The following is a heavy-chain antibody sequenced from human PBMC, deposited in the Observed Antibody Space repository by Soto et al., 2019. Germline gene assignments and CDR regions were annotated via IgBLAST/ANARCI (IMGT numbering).Heavy chain of an antibody. CDR2: IYYSGST. D-gene: IGHD4-4*01. CDR3: ATSNWFDP. V-gene: IGHV4-39*01. Sequence: QLQLQESGPGLVKPSETLSLTCTVSGGSISTSGYFWGWIRQPPGKGLEWIGTIYYSGSTYYNPPLKSRVTIPVATSKNQFSLKLSSVTAADTAVYYCATSNWFDPWGQGTLVTVSS. J-gene: IGHJ5*02. CDR1: GGSISTSGYF.